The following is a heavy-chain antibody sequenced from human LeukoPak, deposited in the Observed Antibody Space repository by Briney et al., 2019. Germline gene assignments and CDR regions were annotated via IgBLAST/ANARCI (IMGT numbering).Heavy chain of an antibody. CDR3: ARVPVSGPGARFDY. V-gene: IGHV1-18*01. J-gene: IGHJ4*02. CDR2: ISAYNVNT. CDR1: GYTFTSYG. Sequence: ASVKVSCKASGYTFTSYGISWVRQTPGQGLECMGWISAYNVNTNDAQKLQGRVTMTTDTSTTTAYMELRSLRSDDTAVYYCARVPVSGPGARFDYSGQGTLVTVSS. D-gene: IGHD4-11*01.